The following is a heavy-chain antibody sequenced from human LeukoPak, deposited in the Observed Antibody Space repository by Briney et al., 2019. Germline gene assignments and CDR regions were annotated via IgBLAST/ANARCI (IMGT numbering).Heavy chain of an antibody. V-gene: IGHV3-30*03. J-gene: IGHJ5*02. CDR1: TFSLNTYG. D-gene: IGHD2-15*01. CDR3: ARSKEDCCGSFDP. CDR2: ISDDGSNK. Sequence: GGSLRLSCAASTFSLNTYGIHWVRQAPGKGLEWLAAISDDGSNKYYGDSVKGRFTISRDNSKNSLSLQMNSLRVEDTAVYYCARSKEDCCGSFDPWGQGTLVTVSS.